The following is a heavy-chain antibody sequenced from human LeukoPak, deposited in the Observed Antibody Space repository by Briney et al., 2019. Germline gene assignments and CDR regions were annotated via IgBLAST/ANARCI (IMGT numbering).Heavy chain of an antibody. V-gene: IGHV3-66*01. J-gene: IGHJ3*02. Sequence: GGSLRLSCAASGFTVSSNYMSWVRQAPGKGLEWVSVIYSGGSTYYADSVKGRFTISRDNSKNTLYLRMNSLRAEDTAVYYCARVRATTPHDAFDIWGQGTMVTVSS. CDR1: GFTVSSNY. D-gene: IGHD1-26*01. CDR2: IYSGGST. CDR3: ARVRATTPHDAFDI.